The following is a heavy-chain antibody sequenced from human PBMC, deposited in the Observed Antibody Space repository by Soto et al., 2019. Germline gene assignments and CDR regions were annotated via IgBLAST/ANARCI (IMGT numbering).Heavy chain of an antibody. Sequence: EASVKVSCKASGYTFTSYDINWVRQATGQGLEWMGWMNPNSGNTGYAQKFQGRVTMTRNTSISTAYMELSSLRSEDTAVYYCARDFYYYGSGSPSMDVWGQGTTVTVSS. CDR1: GYTFTSYD. D-gene: IGHD3-10*01. CDR2: MNPNSGNT. V-gene: IGHV1-8*01. CDR3: ARDFYYYGSGSPSMDV. J-gene: IGHJ6*02.